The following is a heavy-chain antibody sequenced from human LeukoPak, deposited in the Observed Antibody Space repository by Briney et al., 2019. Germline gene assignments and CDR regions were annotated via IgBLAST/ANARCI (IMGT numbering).Heavy chain of an antibody. CDR2: INNSGDDK. J-gene: IGHJ4*02. CDR3: ARELDRIQDLDS. D-gene: IGHD1-1*01. CDR1: GYTFSCCS. V-gene: IGHV3-21*01. Sequence: PGGSLGLSCAASGYTFSCCSMNWVRQAPGKGLEWLSSINNSGDDKYHADSVQGRFTISRDNAKNSLYLQMNSLRAEDTAVYYCARELDRIQDLDSWGQGTQVTVSS.